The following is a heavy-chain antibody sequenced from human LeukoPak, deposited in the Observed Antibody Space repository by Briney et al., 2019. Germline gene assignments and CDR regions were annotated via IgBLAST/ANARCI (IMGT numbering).Heavy chain of an antibody. CDR1: GYSFTSYW. J-gene: IGHJ4*02. Sequence: GESLKISCKGSGYSFTSYWIGWVRQMPGKGLEWMGIVYPGDSDTRYSPSFQGQVTISADKSISTAYLQWSSLKASDTAMYYCARTEITYYYDSSGYPSHWGQGTLVTVSS. CDR2: VYPGDSDT. V-gene: IGHV5-51*01. D-gene: IGHD3-22*01. CDR3: ARTEITYYYDSSGYPSH.